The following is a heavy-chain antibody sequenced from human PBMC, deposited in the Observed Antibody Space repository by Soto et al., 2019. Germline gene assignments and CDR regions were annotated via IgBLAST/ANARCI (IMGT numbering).Heavy chain of an antibody. D-gene: IGHD3-3*01. J-gene: IGHJ4*02. CDR1: GGSISSYY. CDR2: IYYSGST. V-gene: IGHV4-59*08. Sequence: SETLSLTCTVFGGSISSYYWSWIRQPPGKGLEWIGYIYYSGSTNYNPSLKSRVTISVDTSKNQFSLKLSSVTAADTAVYYCARQQGFLEWFFDYWGQGTLVTVSS. CDR3: ARQQGFLEWFFDY.